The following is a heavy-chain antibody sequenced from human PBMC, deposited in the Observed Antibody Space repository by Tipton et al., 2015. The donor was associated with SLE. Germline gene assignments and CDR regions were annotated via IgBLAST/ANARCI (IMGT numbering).Heavy chain of an antibody. D-gene: IGHD3-3*01. J-gene: IGHJ3*02. CDR2: IYYSGST. CDR3: ARLHYDFWSAFPGAFDI. CDR1: GGSISSSSYY. Sequence: GLVKPSETLSLTCTVSGGSISSSSYYWGWIRQPPGKGLEWIGSIYYSGSTYYNPSLKSRVTISVDTSKNQFSLKLSSVTAADTAVYYCARLHYDFWSAFPGAFDIWGQGTMVAVSS. V-gene: IGHV4-39*07.